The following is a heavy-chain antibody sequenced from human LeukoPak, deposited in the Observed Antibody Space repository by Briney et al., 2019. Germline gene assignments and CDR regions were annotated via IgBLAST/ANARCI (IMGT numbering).Heavy chain of an antibody. J-gene: IGHJ4*02. CDR2: INSDGSSI. CDR1: GFVFSNNR. V-gene: IGHV3-74*01. CDR3: AKDLSWGATDY. D-gene: IGHD6-13*01. Sequence: GGSLRLSCAASGFVFSNNRMNWVRQAPGRGLVWVSRINSDGSSIAYADSVKGRFTISRDNAKNTLFLQMNSLTVEDTAMYYCAKDLSWGATDYWGQGTLVTVSS.